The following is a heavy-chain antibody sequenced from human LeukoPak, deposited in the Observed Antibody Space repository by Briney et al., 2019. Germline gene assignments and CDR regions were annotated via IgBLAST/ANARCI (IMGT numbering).Heavy chain of an antibody. V-gene: IGHV4-30-4*01. CDR3: ARIYYSDYVLGGMGV. J-gene: IGHJ6*04. CDR1: GGSIRSGDYY. D-gene: IGHD4-17*01. CDR2: IFYSGSA. Sequence: SETLSLTCTVSGGSIRSGDYYWNWIRQPPGKDLEWIGYIFYSGSAYYNPSLKSRVTISVGTSKNQFSLKLTSVTAADTAVYYCARIYYSDYVLGGMGVWGKGTTVTVSS.